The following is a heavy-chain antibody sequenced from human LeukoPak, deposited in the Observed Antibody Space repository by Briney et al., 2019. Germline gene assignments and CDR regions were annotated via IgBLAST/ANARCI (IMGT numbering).Heavy chain of an antibody. CDR1: GYTFTGYY. V-gene: IGHV1-2*02. CDR3: ARTRKDNWNYNNDY. Sequence: ASVKVSCKASGYTFTGYYMHWVRQAPGQGLEWMGWINPNSGGTNYAQKFQGRVTMTRDTSISTAYMELSRLRSDDTAVYYCARTRKDNWNYNNDYWGQGTLVTVSS. CDR2: INPNSGGT. D-gene: IGHD1-7*01. J-gene: IGHJ4*02.